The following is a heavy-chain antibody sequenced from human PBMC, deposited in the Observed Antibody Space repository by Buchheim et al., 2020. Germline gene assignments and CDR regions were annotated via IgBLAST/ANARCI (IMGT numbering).Heavy chain of an antibody. CDR1: GFVFKNYA. D-gene: IGHD3-22*01. V-gene: IGHV3-23*01. J-gene: IGHJ4*02. CDR3: AKMGYDSSGYYYGD. Sequence: VQLLESGGGLVQPGGSLRLSCAASGFVFKNYAMTWVRQAPGKGLEWVSGIGGRDLGIYYADSVKGRFTISRDNSKNTLHLQMSSLGPEDSAVYYCAKMGYDSSGYYYGDWGQGTL. CDR2: IGGRDLGI.